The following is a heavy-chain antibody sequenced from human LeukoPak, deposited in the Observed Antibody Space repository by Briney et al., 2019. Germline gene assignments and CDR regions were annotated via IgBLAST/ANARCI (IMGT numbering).Heavy chain of an antibody. Sequence: SETLSLTCAVSGGSISSSNWWSWVRQPPGKGLEWIGEIYHSGSTNYNPSLKSRVTISVDKSKNQFSLKLSSVTAADTAVYYCAKNPITMVRGADYWYFDLWGRGTLVTVSS. CDR1: GGSISSSNW. V-gene: IGHV4-4*02. CDR2: IYHSGST. D-gene: IGHD3-10*01. CDR3: AKNPITMVRGADYWYFDL. J-gene: IGHJ2*01.